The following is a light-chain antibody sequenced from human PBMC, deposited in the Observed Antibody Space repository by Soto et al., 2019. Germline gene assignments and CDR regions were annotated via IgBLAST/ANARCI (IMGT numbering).Light chain of an antibody. J-gene: IGLJ3*02. CDR3: AAWDDSLSGPV. Sequence: QSALTQPPSASGTPGQRVTISCSGSSSNIGSNYVYWYQQLPGTAPKLLIYRNNQRPSGVPDRFSGSKSGTSASLAISGLRSEDEADYYCAAWDDSLSGPVFGGGTKLTVL. CDR2: RNN. CDR1: SSNIGSNY. V-gene: IGLV1-47*01.